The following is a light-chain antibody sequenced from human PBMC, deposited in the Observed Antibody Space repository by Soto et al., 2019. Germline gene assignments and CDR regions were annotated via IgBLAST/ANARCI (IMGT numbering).Light chain of an antibody. Sequence: QSALTQPPSVSGSPGQSVTISCSGSSSDVGSHKSVSWYKQAPGTSPKLIIFEVNNRPSGVPDRFSEFKSGNTASLTISGLQPEDEADYYCSAYIASITSHVFGTGTKLTVL. J-gene: IGLJ1*01. CDR1: SSDVGSHKS. CDR2: EVN. CDR3: SAYIASITSHV. V-gene: IGLV2-18*02.